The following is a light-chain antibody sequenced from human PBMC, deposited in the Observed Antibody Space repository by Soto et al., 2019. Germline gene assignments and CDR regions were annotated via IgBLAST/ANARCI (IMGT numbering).Light chain of an antibody. J-gene: IGKJ2*01. CDR3: QQYYRPPHT. Sequence: DFVMTQSPDSLAVSLGERATINCKSSQSVLYSSNNKNYLAWYQEKPGQPPKLLIYWASTRESGVPDRFSGSGSGTDFTLTIISLQAEDVAVYYCQQYYRPPHTFGQGTKLEIK. V-gene: IGKV4-1*01. CDR2: WAS. CDR1: QSVLYSSNNKNY.